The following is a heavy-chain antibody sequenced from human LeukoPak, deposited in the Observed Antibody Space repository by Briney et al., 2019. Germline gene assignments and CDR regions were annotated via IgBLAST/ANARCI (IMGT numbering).Heavy chain of an antibody. J-gene: IGHJ6*03. CDR2: ISYDGSNK. CDR1: GFTFSSYG. D-gene: IGHD5-24*01. Sequence: GGSLRLSCAASGFTFSSYGMSWVRQAPGKGLEWVAVISYDGSNKYYADSVKGRFTISRDNSKNTLYLQMNSLRAEDTAVYYCAKDRLEMATIYYYYYMDVWGKGTTVTISS. CDR3: AKDRLEMATIYYYYYMDV. V-gene: IGHV3-30*18.